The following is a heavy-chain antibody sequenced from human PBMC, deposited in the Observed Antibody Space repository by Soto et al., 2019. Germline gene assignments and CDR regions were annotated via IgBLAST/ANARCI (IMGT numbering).Heavy chain of an antibody. CDR3: ARSGVVISSYMDV. J-gene: IGHJ6*03. V-gene: IGHV3-21*01. CDR1: GFTFSSYS. CDR2: ISSNSSYI. Sequence: GGSLRLSCAASGFTFSSYSMNWVRQAPGKGLEWVSSISSNSSYIYYADSVKGRFTISRDNAKNSLYLQMNSLRAEDTAVYYGARSGVVISSYMDVWGKGTTVTVSS. D-gene: IGHD3-22*01.